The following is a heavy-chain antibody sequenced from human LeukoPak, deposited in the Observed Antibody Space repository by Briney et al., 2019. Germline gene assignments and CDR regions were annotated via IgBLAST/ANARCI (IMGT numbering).Heavy chain of an antibody. Sequence: SGPTLVKPTQTLTLTCTFSGFSLSTSGVGVGWIRQPPGKALEWLALIYWDDDKRYSPSLKSRLTITKDISKNQVVLTMTNMDPVDTATYYCAHGLSGDYVRWGFDYWGQGTLVTVSS. CDR2: IYWDDDK. J-gene: IGHJ4*02. CDR1: GFSLSTSGVG. V-gene: IGHV2-5*02. CDR3: AHGLSGDYVRWGFDY. D-gene: IGHD4-17*01.